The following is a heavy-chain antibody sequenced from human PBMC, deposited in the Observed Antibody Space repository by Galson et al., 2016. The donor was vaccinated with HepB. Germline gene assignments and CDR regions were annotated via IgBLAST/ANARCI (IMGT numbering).Heavy chain of an antibody. J-gene: IGHJ4*02. Sequence: SLRLSCAASGFTFSSYAMSWVRQAPGKGLEWVSSISGSVATTYYTDSVKGRFTISRDNSKNTLYLQMNSLRAEDTAVYYCAKRIVVTAYRYFDYWGQGILVTVSS. CDR1: GFTFSSYA. V-gene: IGHV3-23*01. CDR3: AKRIVVTAYRYFDY. CDR2: ISGSVATT. D-gene: IGHD2-2*01.